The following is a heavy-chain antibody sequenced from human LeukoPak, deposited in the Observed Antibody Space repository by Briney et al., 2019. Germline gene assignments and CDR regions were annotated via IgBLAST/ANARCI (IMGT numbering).Heavy chain of an antibody. Sequence: RTGGSLRLSFAASGFTSDDYAMSWVRQAPRKGLEWVSGINWNGDSTGYADSVKGRFTISRDNAKNSLYLQMNSVRAEDTALYYRARALRANWNDVGGYWGQGTLVSVSS. V-gene: IGHV3-20*03. CDR2: INWNGDST. CDR1: GFTSDDYA. J-gene: IGHJ4*02. D-gene: IGHD1-20*01. CDR3: ARALRANWNDVGGY.